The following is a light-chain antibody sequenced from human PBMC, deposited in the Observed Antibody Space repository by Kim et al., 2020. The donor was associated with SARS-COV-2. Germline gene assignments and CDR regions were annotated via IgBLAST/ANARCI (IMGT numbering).Light chain of an antibody. J-gene: IGKJ2*01. CDR1: QSLTSRF. Sequence: EIVLTQCPATLSLSPGDRATLSCRASQSLTSRFLAWYQQKPGQTPRLLIYAASRRATGIPDRFSGDGSGTDFTLTISSLEPEDFAVYYCQQYGNSATYTFGQGTKLEI. V-gene: IGKV3-20*01. CDR3: QQYGNSATYT. CDR2: AAS.